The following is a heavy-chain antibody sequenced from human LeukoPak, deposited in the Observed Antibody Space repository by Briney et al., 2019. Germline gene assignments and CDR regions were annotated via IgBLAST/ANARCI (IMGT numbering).Heavy chain of an antibody. D-gene: IGHD6-19*01. Sequence: SSETLSLTCTVSGGSISSYYWSWIRQPPGKGLEWIGYIYYSGSTNYNPSLKSRVTISVDTSKNQFSLKLSSATAADTAVYYCARVWFGAVAGRYYYYMDVWGKGTTVTVSS. CDR1: GGSISSYY. CDR3: ARVWFGAVAGRYYYYMDV. CDR2: IYYSGST. V-gene: IGHV4-59*01. J-gene: IGHJ6*03.